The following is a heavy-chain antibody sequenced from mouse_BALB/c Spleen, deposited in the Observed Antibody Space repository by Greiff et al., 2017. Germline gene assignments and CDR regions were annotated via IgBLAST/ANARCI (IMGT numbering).Heavy chain of an antibody. CDR3: ARDPPYGNYEGYAMDY. D-gene: IGHD2-10*02. Sequence: EVQRVESGGGLVQPGGSLKLSCAASGFTFTSYGMSWVRQTPDKRLELVATINSNGGSTYYPDSVKGRFTISRDNAKNTLYLQLSSLKSEDTAMYYCARDPPYGNYEGYAMDYWGQGTSVTVSS. CDR1: GFTFTSYG. J-gene: IGHJ4*01. V-gene: IGHV5-6-3*01. CDR2: INSNGGST.